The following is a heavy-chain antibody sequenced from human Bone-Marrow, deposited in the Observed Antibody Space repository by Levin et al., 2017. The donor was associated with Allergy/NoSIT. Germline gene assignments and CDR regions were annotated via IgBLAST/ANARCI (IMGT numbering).Heavy chain of an antibody. D-gene: IGHD6-13*01. CDR2: IIPIFGTA. Sequence: GASVKVSCKASGGTFSSYAISWVRQAPGQGLEWMGGIIPIFGTANYAQKFQGRVTITADKSTSTAYMELSSLRSEDTAVYYCARALYSSSAPDYWGQGTLVTVSS. CDR3: ARALYSSSAPDY. J-gene: IGHJ4*02. V-gene: IGHV1-69*06. CDR1: GGTFSSYA.